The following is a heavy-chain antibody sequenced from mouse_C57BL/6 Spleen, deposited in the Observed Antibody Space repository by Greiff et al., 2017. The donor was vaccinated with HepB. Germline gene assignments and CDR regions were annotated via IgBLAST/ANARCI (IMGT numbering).Heavy chain of an antibody. CDR3: ARGDSNTEVVATRY. Sequence: EVKVVDSRGGLVKPGGSLKHSCGASGFTFTRYAMSWVRQTPEMRLEWVATISDGGSYTYYPENVKGRFNISRDNAKHNLYLQMRHLKSEDTAMYYCARGDSNTEVVATRYWSQGTPLTVSS. CDR2: ISDGGSYT. V-gene: IGHV5-4*03. D-gene: IGHD1-1*01. CDR1: GFTFTRYA. J-gene: IGHJ2*01.